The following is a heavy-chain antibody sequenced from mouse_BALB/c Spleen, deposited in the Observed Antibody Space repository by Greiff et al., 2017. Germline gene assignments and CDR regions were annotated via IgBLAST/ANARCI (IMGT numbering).Heavy chain of an antibody. CDR2: IWAGGST. CDR3: ARDRGWASWFAY. CDR1: GFSLTSYG. J-gene: IGHJ3*01. Sequence: VNVVESGPGLVAPSQSLSITCTVSGFSLTSYGVHWVRQPPGKGLEWLGVIWAGGSTNYNSALMSRLSISKDNSKSQVFLKMNSLQTDDTAMYYCARDRGWASWFAYWGQGTLVTVSA. D-gene: IGHD3-3*01. V-gene: IGHV2-9*02.